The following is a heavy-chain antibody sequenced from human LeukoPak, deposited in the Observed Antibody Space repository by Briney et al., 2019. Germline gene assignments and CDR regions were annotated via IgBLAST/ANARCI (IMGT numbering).Heavy chain of an antibody. J-gene: IGHJ3*02. V-gene: IGHV3-7*01. CDR1: GFTFSNYY. Sequence: GGSLRLSCAASGFTFSNYYMSWVRQAPGKGLEWVASIKQDGSEKYYVDSVKGRFTISRDNTDNSLFLQMSSLRAEDTAVYYCARERRQWQPFDIWGQGTMVTVSS. CDR3: ARERRQWQPFDI. CDR2: IKQDGSEK. D-gene: IGHD6-19*01.